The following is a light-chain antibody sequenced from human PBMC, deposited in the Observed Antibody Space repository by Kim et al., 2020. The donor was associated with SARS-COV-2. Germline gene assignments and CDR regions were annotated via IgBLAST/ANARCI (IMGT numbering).Light chain of an antibody. J-gene: IGLJ1*01. CDR2: HDS. CDR1: NLGDKY. Sequence: SYELTQPPSVSVSPGQTATIACSGDNLGDKYVCWYQQKPGQSPVLVNYHDSERPSGIPERFSASNSGNTATLTITGTQAMDEADYYCQAWDSSTGVFGTGTKVTVL. V-gene: IGLV3-1*01. CDR3: QAWDSSTGV.